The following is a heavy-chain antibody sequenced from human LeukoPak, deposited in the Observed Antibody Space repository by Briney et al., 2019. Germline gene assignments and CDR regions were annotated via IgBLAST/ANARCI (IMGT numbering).Heavy chain of an antibody. CDR1: GFTFSSYS. CDR2: ISSSSSYI. J-gene: IGHJ3*02. V-gene: IGHV3-21*01. D-gene: IGHD1-26*01. CDR3: ARVGVWVGATADDAFDI. Sequence: GGSLRLSCAASGFTFSSYSMNWVRQAPGKGLEWVSSISSSSSYIYYADSVKGRFTISRDNAKNSLYLQMNSLRAEDTGVYYCARVGVWVGATADDAFDIWGQGTMVTVSS.